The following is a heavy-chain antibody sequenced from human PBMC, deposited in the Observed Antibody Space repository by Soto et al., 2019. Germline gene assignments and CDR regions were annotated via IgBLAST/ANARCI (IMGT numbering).Heavy chain of an antibody. CDR3: ARMLSRFAHWFDP. V-gene: IGHV4-31*03. Sequence: QVQLQESGPGLVKPSQTLSLTCTVSGGSIRSGGYCWSWIRQHPGKGLEWIGYIYYSGSTYYNPSLKSRVTISVDTSKNQFSLKLSSVTAADTAVYYCARMLSRFAHWFDPWGQGTLVTVSS. CDR2: IYYSGST. CDR1: GGSIRSGGYC. J-gene: IGHJ5*02. D-gene: IGHD2-8*01.